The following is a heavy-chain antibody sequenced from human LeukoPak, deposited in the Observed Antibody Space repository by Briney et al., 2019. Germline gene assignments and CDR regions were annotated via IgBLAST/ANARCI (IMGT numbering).Heavy chain of an antibody. J-gene: IGHJ4*02. CDR2: IGWNSGGI. D-gene: IGHD6-13*01. V-gene: IGHV3-9*01. CDR3: VKVTAAGFVDH. Sequence: GGSLRLSCAASGLTFSSYSMNWVRQAPGKGLEWVSGIGWNSGGIVYADSVKGRFTISRDNAKKSLYLQMNSLGAEDTALYYCVKVTAAGFVDHWGQGTLVTVSS. CDR1: GLTFSSYS.